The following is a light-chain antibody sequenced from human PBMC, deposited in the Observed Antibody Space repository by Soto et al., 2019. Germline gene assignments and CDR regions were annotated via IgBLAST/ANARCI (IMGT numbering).Light chain of an antibody. Sequence: DIQMTQSPSSLSASVGDRVTITCRASQSISSHFNWYQQKKGKAPKILIYAASGLQSGVPSRFSGSGSGTDFTLTISSLQPEDFATYDCQQSYSNPYTFGQGTQVEIK. J-gene: IGKJ2*01. V-gene: IGKV1-39*01. CDR1: QSISSH. CDR3: QQSYSNPYT. CDR2: AAS.